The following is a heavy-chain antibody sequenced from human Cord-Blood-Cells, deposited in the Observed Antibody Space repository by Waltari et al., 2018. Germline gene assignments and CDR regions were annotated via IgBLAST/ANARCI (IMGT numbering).Heavy chain of an antibody. D-gene: IGHD3-22*01. CDR1: GGSFSGYY. CDR2: INHSGST. J-gene: IGHJ6*02. V-gene: IGHV4-34*01. Sequence: QVQLKQWGAGLLKPSETLSLTCAVYGGSFSGYYWSWIRQPPGKGLEWIGEINHSGSTNYNPSLKSRVTISVDTSKNQFSLKLSSVTAADTAVYYCARGGGYYYDSSGYYYYYGMDVWGQGTTVTVSS. CDR3: ARGGGYYYDSSGYYYYYGMDV.